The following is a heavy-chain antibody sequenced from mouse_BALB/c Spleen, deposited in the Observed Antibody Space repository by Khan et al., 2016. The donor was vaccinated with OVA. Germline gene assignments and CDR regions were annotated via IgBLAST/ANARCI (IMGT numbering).Heavy chain of an antibody. D-gene: IGHD2-10*02. V-gene: IGHV3-2*02. Sequence: VQLKESGPGLVKPSQSLSLTCTVTGYSITSDYAWNWIRQFPGNKLEWMGFISYSGNTKYNPSLQSRISVTRDTYKNQFFLQLNSVTTEDTATYYCARAYGGDFDYWGQGTTLTVSS. CDR2: ISYSGNT. CDR3: ARAYGGDFDY. J-gene: IGHJ2*01. CDR1: GYSITSDYA.